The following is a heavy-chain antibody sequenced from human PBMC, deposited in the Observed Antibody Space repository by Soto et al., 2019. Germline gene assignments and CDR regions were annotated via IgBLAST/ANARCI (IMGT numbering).Heavy chain of an antibody. CDR3: AADLARLPDAFDI. CDR2: IVVDSGNT. V-gene: IGHV1-58*01. D-gene: IGHD5-12*01. Sequence: SVKVSCKASGFTFINSAVQWVRQARGQRLEWIGWIVVDSGNTNYAQKFQERVTMTRDMSTSTSYMKLSSLRSEDTAVYYCAADLARLPDAFDIWGQGTMVTVSS. CDR1: GFTFINSA. J-gene: IGHJ3*02.